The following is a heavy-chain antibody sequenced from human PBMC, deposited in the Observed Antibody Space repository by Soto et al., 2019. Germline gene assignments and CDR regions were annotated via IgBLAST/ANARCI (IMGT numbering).Heavy chain of an antibody. Sequence: VGSLRLSCAASGFTFSSYDMHWVRQATGKGLEWVSAIGTAGDPYYPGSVKGRFTISRENAKNSLYLQMNSLRAGDTAVYYCARSHGALTTNAFDIWGQGTMVTVSS. D-gene: IGHD3-3*01. J-gene: IGHJ3*02. CDR1: GFTFSSYD. CDR3: ARSHGALTTNAFDI. V-gene: IGHV3-13*05. CDR2: IGTAGDP.